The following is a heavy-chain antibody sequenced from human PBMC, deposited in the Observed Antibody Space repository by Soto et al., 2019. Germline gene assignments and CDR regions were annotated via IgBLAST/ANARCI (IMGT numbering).Heavy chain of an antibody. V-gene: IGHV3-33*01. CDR2: LFFDGTKK. CDR1: GFTFRHYG. CDR3: ARRHDQLSYLDL. D-gene: IGHD1-1*01. J-gene: IGHJ4*02. Sequence: QVQLVESGGGVVQPGGSLRLSCAASGFTFRHYGLHWVRQAPGKGLKWVAVLFFDGTKKYYADSVKGRITISRDNSNNTRYPQMDSLRAEDTTMYYCARRHDQLSYLDLWGQGTLVTVSS.